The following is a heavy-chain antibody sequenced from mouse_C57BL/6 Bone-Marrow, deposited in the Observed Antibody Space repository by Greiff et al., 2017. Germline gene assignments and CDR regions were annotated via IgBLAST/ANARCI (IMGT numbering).Heavy chain of an antibody. D-gene: IGHD2-1*01. V-gene: IGHV1-22*01. Sequence: EVQLQQSGPELVKPGASVKMSCKASGYTFTDYNMHWVKQSHGKSLEWIGYINPNNGGTSYNQKFKGKATLTVNKSSSTAYMELRSLTSEDSAVYYCARKGIYYGNFAYWGQGTLVTVSA. J-gene: IGHJ3*01. CDR1: GYTFTDYN. CDR2: INPNNGGT. CDR3: ARKGIYYGNFAY.